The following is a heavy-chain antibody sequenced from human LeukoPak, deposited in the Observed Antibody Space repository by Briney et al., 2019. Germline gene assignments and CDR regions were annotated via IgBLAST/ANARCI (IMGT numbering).Heavy chain of an antibody. CDR3: ARGGYGFDY. J-gene: IGHJ4*02. CDR1: GFTFSGHY. D-gene: IGHD5-18*01. Sequence: GGSLRLSCAASGFTFSGHYMDWVRQAPGKGLEWVGRTRNKANSYTTEYAASVKGRSTISRDDSKNSLYLQMNSLKTEDTAVYYCARGGYGFDYWGQGTLVTVSS. CDR2: TRNKANSYTT. V-gene: IGHV3-72*01.